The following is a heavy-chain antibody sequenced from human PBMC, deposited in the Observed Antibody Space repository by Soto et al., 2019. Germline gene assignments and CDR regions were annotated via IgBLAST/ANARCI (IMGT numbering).Heavy chain of an antibody. Sequence: QVQLVESGGGVVQPGRSLRLSCAASGFAFSSYGMHWVRQAPGKGLGWLAVVSFDGRDQYYADSVKGRFTISRDSSNNPVSLQMSSLRTEDTAVYYCAKDLTSYCTNGFCHPTDGGQYYYGMDVWGQGTTVTVSS. CDR1: GFAFSSYG. V-gene: IGHV3-30*18. CDR2: VSFDGRDQ. CDR3: AKDLTSYCTNGFCHPTDGGQYYYGMDV. J-gene: IGHJ6*02. D-gene: IGHD2-8*01.